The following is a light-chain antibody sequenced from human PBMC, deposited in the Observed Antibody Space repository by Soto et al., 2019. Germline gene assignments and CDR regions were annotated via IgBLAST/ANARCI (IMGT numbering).Light chain of an antibody. CDR1: NIGSKT. V-gene: IGLV3-21*02. CDR3: QVWDTTSDQLYV. J-gene: IGLJ1*01. Sequence: SYELTQPPTMSVAPGQTARITCGGHNIGSKTVHWYQQMPGQAPVLVIYDDSDRPSGIPERFSGSNSGNTATLTISRVEAGDEAVYYCQVWDTTSDQLYVFGTGTKVTVL. CDR2: DDS.